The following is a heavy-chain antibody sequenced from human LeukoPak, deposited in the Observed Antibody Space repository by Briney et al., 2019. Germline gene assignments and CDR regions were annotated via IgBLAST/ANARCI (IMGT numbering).Heavy chain of an antibody. D-gene: IGHD6-13*01. CDR2: INAGNGNT. CDR3: ARGRIAAAGLYYFDY. J-gene: IGHJ4*02. Sequence: ASVKVSCKASGYTFTSYAMHWVRQAPGQRLEWMGWINAGNGNTKYSQKFQGRVTITRDTSASTAYMELSSLRSEDTAVYYCARGRIAAAGLYYFDYWGQGTLVTVSS. V-gene: IGHV1-3*01. CDR1: GYTFTSYA.